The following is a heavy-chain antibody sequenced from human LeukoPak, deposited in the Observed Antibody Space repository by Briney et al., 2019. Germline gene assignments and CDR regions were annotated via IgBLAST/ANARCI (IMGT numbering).Heavy chain of an antibody. D-gene: IGHD5-18*01. CDR3: GRRDGSTAPDY. Sequence: GESLKISCKGSGYSFTSYWIGWGRQMAGKGLEWMGIIYPGDSDTRYSPSFQGQVTISADKSISTAYLQWSSLKASDTSMYYCGRRDGSTAPDYWGQGTRVTVSS. J-gene: IGHJ4*02. V-gene: IGHV5-51*01. CDR2: IYPGDSDT. CDR1: GYSFTSYW.